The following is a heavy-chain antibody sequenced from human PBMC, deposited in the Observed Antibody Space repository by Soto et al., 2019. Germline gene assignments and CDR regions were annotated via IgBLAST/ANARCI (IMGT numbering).Heavy chain of an antibody. CDR1: GGSISSYY. Sequence: SLTCTVSGGSISSYYWSCIRQPPGKGLEWIGYIYYSGSTNYNPSLKSRVTISVDTSKNQFSLKLSSVTAADTAVYYCARGRGSGSSFYYYGMDVWGQGTTVTVSS. V-gene: IGHV4-59*01. CDR2: IYYSGST. D-gene: IGHD3-10*01. J-gene: IGHJ6*02. CDR3: ARGRGSGSSFYYYGMDV.